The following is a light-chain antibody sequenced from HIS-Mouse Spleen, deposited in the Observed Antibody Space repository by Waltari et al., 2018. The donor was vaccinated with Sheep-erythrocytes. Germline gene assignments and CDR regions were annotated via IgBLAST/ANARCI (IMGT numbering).Light chain of an antibody. Sequence: QSALTQPRSVSGSPGQSVTISCTGTSSDVGGYNYVSWYQQHPGKAPKLMIYDVSKRASGVPSRFSGSKSGNTGSLTISGLQAKDEADYYCCSYASSYNHVFATGTKVTVL. V-gene: IGLV2-11*01. J-gene: IGLJ1*01. CDR2: DVS. CDR1: SSDVGGYNY. CDR3: CSYASSYNHV.